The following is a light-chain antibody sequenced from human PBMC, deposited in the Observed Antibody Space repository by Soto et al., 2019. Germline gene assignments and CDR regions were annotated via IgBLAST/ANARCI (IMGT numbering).Light chain of an antibody. V-gene: IGKV1-5*01. CDR2: DAS. CDR3: QQYNNYFTWT. Sequence: DIQMTQSPSTLSASVGDRVTITCRASQSISTWLAWYQQKPGKAPNLLIYDASSLEGGVPSRFSGSGSGTEFTLTISSLQPDDFATYYCQQYNNYFTWTFGHGTKVDIK. J-gene: IGKJ1*01. CDR1: QSISTW.